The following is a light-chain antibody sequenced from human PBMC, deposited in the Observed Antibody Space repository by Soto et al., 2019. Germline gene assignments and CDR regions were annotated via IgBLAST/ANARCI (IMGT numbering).Light chain of an antibody. CDR3: EQYGSSGT. CDR2: GAY. V-gene: IGKV3-20*01. CDR1: QSVSRN. J-gene: IGKJ1*01. Sequence: TMLVPPGLSDIRTCTASQSVSRNLAWYQQTPAQXPXXXIYGAYTRANGIADRFSGSGSGTDLTLPTRRLESEDCAVYYCEQYGSSGTLGQGTRVEI.